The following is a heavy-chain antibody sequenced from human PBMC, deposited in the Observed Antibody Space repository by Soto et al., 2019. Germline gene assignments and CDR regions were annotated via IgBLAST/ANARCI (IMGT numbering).Heavy chain of an antibody. V-gene: IGHV1-69*06. Sequence: SVKVSCKASGGTLSSYAISWVRQAPGQGLEWMGGIIPIFGTANYAQKFQGRVTITADKSTSTAYMELSSLRSEDTAVYYCALRRGQSRGAIDYWGQGTLVTVSS. CDR2: IIPIFGTA. J-gene: IGHJ4*02. D-gene: IGHD3-16*01. CDR1: GGTLSSYA. CDR3: ALRRGQSRGAIDY.